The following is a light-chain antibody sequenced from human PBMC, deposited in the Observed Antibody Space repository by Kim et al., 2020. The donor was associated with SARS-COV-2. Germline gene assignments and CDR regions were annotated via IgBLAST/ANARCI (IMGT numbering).Light chain of an antibody. Sequence: ASVGDTVTITCRASQDIKNWLAWYQQKPGTGPTLLIHDASTLESGVPSRFRGSGSETDFTLIITNLQPEDFGTYYCQQSESFPLTFGGGTKVDIK. V-gene: IGKV1-12*01. J-gene: IGKJ4*01. CDR1: QDIKNW. CDR3: QQSESFPLT. CDR2: DAS.